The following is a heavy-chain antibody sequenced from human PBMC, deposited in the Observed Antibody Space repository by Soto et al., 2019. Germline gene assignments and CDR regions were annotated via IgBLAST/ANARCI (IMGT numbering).Heavy chain of an antibody. D-gene: IGHD3-10*01. CDR3: ARRELLWFGYGMAV. V-gene: IGHV4-39*01. CDR2: IYYSGST. J-gene: IGHJ6*02. CDR1: GGSISSSSYY. Sequence: SETLSLTCTVSGGSISSSSYYWGWIRQPPGKGLEWIGSIYYSGSTYYNPSLKSRVTISVDTSKNQFSLKLSSVTAADTAVYYCARRELLWFGYGMAVWGQGTTVTVSS.